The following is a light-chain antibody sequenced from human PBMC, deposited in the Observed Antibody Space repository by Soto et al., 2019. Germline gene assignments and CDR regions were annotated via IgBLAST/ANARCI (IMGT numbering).Light chain of an antibody. V-gene: IGLV2-14*01. CDR1: SSDVGGYNS. Sequence: QSALTQPASVSGSPGQSITISCTGTSSDVGGYNSVFWYQQHPGKAPKLMIYDVSNRPSGVSNRFSGSKSGNTASLTISGLQADDEADYYCSSYTSSSTPFLVGTGTKLTVL. CDR2: DVS. CDR3: SSYTSSSTPFL. J-gene: IGLJ1*01.